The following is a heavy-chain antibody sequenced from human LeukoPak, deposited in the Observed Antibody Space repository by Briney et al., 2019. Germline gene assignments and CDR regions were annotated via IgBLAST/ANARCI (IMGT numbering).Heavy chain of an antibody. CDR1: GYSISSGYY. CDR2: IYHSGST. CDR3: ARGIVVVVAATRADAFDI. Sequence: SETLSLTCAVSGYSISSGYYWGWIRQPPGKGLEWIGSIYHSGSTYYNPSLKSRVTISVDTSKNQFSLKLSSVTAADTAVYYCARGIVVVVAATRADAFDIWGQGTMATVSS. J-gene: IGHJ3*02. V-gene: IGHV4-38-2*01. D-gene: IGHD2-15*01.